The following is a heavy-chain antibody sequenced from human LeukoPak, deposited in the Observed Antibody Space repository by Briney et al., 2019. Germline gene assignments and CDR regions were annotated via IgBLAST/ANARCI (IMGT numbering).Heavy chain of an antibody. J-gene: IGHJ4*02. D-gene: IGHD5-18*01. V-gene: IGHV3-73*01. CDR1: GFTFSGSA. CDR3: ARDSGIQLWFPGY. Sequence: GGSLRLSCAASGFTFSGSAMHWVRQASGKGLEWVGHIRSEPNTYATVYAASVKGRFTISRDNSKNTLYLQMNSLRAEDTAVYYCARDSGIQLWFPGYWGQGTLVTVSS. CDR2: IRSEPNTYAT.